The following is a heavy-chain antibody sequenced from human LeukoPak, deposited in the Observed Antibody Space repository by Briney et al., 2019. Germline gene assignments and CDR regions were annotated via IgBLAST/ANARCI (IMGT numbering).Heavy chain of an antibody. D-gene: IGHD1-14*01. CDR2: ISAPGDST. J-gene: IGHJ4*02. V-gene: IGHV3-23*01. CDR1: GFTFSKFA. Sequence: GGSLRLSCAASGFTFSKFAMSWVRQAPGKGLEWVSSISAPGDSTYYADSVKGRFTISRDNSKNTLFLLMTTPRAEDTAVYYCARDAGKGSKDFEFDYWGQGVRVIVSS. CDR3: ARDAGKGSKDFEFDY.